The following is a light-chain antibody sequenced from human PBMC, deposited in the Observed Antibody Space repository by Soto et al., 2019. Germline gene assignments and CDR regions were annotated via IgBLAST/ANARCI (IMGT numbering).Light chain of an antibody. Sequence: DIQMTQSPSTLSASVGDRVTITCRASQDINRWLAWYQQKPGKAPEVLIYEASRLKSGVPSRFSGGGFGTEFTLTIRSLQPDDFATYYCQKSDGHFGGGTRLEIK. J-gene: IGKJ4*01. CDR3: QKSDGH. CDR1: QDINRW. CDR2: EAS. V-gene: IGKV1-5*01.